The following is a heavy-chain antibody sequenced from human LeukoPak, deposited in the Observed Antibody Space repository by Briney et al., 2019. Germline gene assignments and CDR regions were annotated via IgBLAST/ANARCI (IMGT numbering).Heavy chain of an antibody. D-gene: IGHD3-10*01. Sequence: GASVKVSCKASGFTFTSSAMQWVRQARGQRLEWIGWIVVGSGNTNYAQKFQERVTITRDMSTSTVYMELSSLRSEDTAVYYCARAFGNDAFDIWGQGTMVTVSS. CDR3: ARAFGNDAFDI. CDR2: IVVGSGNT. CDR1: GFTFTSSA. J-gene: IGHJ3*02. V-gene: IGHV1-58*02.